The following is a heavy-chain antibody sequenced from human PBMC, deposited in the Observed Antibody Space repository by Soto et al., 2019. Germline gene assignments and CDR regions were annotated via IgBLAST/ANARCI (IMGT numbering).Heavy chain of an antibody. CDR2: ISSSGSTI. D-gene: IGHD3-16*02. J-gene: IGHJ6*02. CDR3: ARMGGLRWGNDYVWWSYPQTAYYYYGIAV. V-gene: IGHV3-11*01. CDR1: GFTCSDYY. Sequence: GGSLRLSCAASGFTCSDYYMSWIRQAPGKGLEWVSYISSSGSTIYYADSVKGRFTISRDNAKNSLYLQMNSLRAEDTAVYYCARMGGLRWGNDYVWWSYPQTAYYYYGIAVWGQRTTVTVSS.